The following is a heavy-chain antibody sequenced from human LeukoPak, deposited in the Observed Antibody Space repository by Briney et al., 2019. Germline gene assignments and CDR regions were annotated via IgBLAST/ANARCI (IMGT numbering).Heavy chain of an antibody. D-gene: IGHD6-13*01. CDR1: GFTFSSYG. CDR3: ARGPDNSNWYEPINY. V-gene: IGHV3-33*01. Sequence: GGSLRLSCAASGFTFSSYGMHWVRQAPGKGLEWVAVIWYDGSNKYYADSVKGRFTISRDNSKNTLFLQMNSLRAEDTAVYYCARGPDNSNWYEPINYWGQGTLVTVSS. CDR2: IWYDGSNK. J-gene: IGHJ4*02.